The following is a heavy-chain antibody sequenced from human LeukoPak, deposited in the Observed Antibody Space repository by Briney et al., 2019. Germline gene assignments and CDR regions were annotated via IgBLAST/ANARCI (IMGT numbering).Heavy chain of an antibody. J-gene: IGHJ3*02. CDR2: ISYDGSNK. CDR3: ARDHHDAFDI. V-gene: IGHV3-30-3*01. CDR1: GFTFSSYA. Sequence: SGESLRLSCAASGFTFSSYAMHWVRQAPGKGLEWVAVISYDGSNKYYADSVKGRFTISRDNSKNTLYLQMNSLRAEDTAVYYCARDHHDAFDIWGQGTMVTVSS.